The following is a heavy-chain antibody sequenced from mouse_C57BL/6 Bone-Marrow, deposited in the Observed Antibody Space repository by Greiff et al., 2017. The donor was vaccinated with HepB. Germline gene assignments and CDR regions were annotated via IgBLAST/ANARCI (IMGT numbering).Heavy chain of an antibody. Sequence: QVHVQQSGAELARPGASVKMSCKASGYTFTSYSMHWVKQRPGQGLEWIGYIIPSSGYTKYNQKFKDKATLTADKSSSTAYMQLNSLTSKDSAVYYCTSTGDNAYFGCWGQGTTLTVSS. V-gene: IGHV1-4*01. CDR3: TSTGDNAYFGC. D-gene: IGHD4-1*01. J-gene: IGHJ2*01. CDR2: IIPSSGYT. CDR1: GYTFTSYS.